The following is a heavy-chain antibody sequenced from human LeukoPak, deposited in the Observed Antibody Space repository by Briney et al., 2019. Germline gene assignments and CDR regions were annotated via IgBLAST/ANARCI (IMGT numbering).Heavy chain of an antibody. CDR2: INPNSGRA. J-gene: IGHJ4*02. V-gene: IGHV1-2*02. CDR1: GYTFTGYY. Sequence: ASVKVSRRASGYTFTGYYMHWVRPAPGQGLAWMGWINPNSGRANYAQKFHGRVTMTRDTSISAAYMELSRLRSDDTAVYYCARVTYYYDSSGYSYWGQGTLVTVSS. CDR3: ARVTYYYDSSGYSY. D-gene: IGHD3-22*01.